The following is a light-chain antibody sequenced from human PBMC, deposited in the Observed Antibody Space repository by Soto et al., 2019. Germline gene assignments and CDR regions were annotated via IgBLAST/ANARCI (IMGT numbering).Light chain of an antibody. CDR3: AAWDDSLNGPV. J-gene: IGLJ2*01. CDR2: SNH. Sequence: QSALTQPPSASGTPVQRVTISCSGSSANIGSNTVNWYQQLPGTAPKLLIYSNHQRPSGVPDRFSGSKSGTSASLAISGLQSEDEADYYCAAWDDSLNGPVFGGGTKLTVL. CDR1: SANIGSNT. V-gene: IGLV1-44*01.